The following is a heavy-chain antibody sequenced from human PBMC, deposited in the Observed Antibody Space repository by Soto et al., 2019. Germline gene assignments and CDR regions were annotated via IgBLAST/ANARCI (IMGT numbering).Heavy chain of an antibody. V-gene: IGHV3-53*01. CDR1: GFTFSSYA. CDR3: AREGRGGDRGDDAFDI. D-gene: IGHD3-10*01. CDR2: IYSGGST. J-gene: IGHJ3*02. Sequence: PGGSLRLSCAASGFTFSSYAMSWVRQAPGKGLEWVSVIYSGGSTYYADSVKGRFTISRDNSKNTLYLQMNSRRAEDTAVYYCAREGRGGDRGDDAFDIWGQGTMVTVSS.